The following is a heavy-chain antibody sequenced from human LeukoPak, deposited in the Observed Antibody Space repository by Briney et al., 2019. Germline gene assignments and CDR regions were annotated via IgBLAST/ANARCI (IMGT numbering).Heavy chain of an antibody. CDR1: GFTFSSYW. J-gene: IGHJ4*02. D-gene: IGHD3/OR15-3a*01. CDR3: ARRDYYFDY. V-gene: IGHV3-7*01. CDR2: IKQDGSEK. Sequence: GGSLRLSCAAPGFTFSSYWMSWVRQAPGKGLEWVANIKQDGSEKYYVDSVKGRFTISRDNAKNSLYLQMNSPRAEDTAVYYCARRDYYFDYWGQGTLVTVSS.